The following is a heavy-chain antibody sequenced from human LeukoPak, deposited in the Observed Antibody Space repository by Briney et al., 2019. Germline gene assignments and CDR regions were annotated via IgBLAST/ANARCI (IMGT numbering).Heavy chain of an antibody. CDR1: GGSISSHY. D-gene: IGHD1-1*01. CDR3: AREGTAGTNLNWFDP. Sequence: SETLSLTCAGSGGSISSHYWSWIRQPPGKGLEWIGYISYSGSTNFNPSLKSRVTISVDTSKNQFSLKLSSVTAADTAVYYCAREGTAGTNLNWFDPWGQGTLVTVSS. V-gene: IGHV4-59*11. CDR2: ISYSGST. J-gene: IGHJ5*02.